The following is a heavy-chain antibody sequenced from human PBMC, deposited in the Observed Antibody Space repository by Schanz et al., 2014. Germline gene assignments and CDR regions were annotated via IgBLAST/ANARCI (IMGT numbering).Heavy chain of an antibody. CDR2: FSLDTDRI. CDR3: TKDILPGGADV. J-gene: IGHJ6*02. V-gene: IGHV3-9*01. D-gene: IGHD3-3*02. Sequence: EVQLLASGGGVVQPGRSLRLSCAASGFTFSSYAIHWVRHAPGKGLEWVAGFSLDTDRIDYGDSVKGRFTVSWDNSKTSLYLQMNSLRPEDTALYYCTKDILPGGADVWGQGTTVTVSS. CDR1: GFTFSSYA.